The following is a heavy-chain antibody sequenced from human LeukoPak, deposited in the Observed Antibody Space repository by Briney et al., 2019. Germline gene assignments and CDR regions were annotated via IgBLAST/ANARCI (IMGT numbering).Heavy chain of an antibody. J-gene: IGHJ4*02. CDR2: IYSGGGT. D-gene: IGHD3-16*01. CDR3: ARAMVLGAPDTDYFDY. V-gene: IGHV3-66*01. CDR1: GFTVSSNY. Sequence: PGGSLRLSCAAFGFTVSSNYMSWVRQAPGKGLEWVSIIYSGGGTYYADSVKDRFTISRDNSKNTLYLQMNSLTVEDTAVYYCARAMVLGAPDTDYFDYWGQGTLVTVSS.